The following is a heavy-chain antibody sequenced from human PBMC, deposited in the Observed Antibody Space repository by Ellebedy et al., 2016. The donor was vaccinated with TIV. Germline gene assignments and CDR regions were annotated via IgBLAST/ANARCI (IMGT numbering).Heavy chain of an antibody. D-gene: IGHD3-10*01. J-gene: IGHJ4*02. CDR3: ARVYFDSGTRYFDY. V-gene: IGHV4-59*01. Sequence: SETLSLTXTVSGGSISRYYWSWIRQPPGKGLEWIGYISYSGSTDYNPSLKSRVTISGDTSKNQFSLKLNSVTAADTAVYHCARVYFDSGTRYFDYWGQGTLVTVSS. CDR2: ISYSGST. CDR1: GGSISRYY.